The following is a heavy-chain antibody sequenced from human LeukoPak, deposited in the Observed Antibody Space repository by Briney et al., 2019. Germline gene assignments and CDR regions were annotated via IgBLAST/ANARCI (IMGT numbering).Heavy chain of an antibody. CDR1: GFTFSSYG. J-gene: IGHJ5*02. CDR3: AKDSAYQLLLYNWFDP. D-gene: IGHD2-2*01. V-gene: IGHV3-30*02. Sequence: GGSLRLSCAASGFTFSSYGMHWVRQAPGKGLEWVAFIRYDGSNKYYADSVKGRFTISRDNSKNTLYLQMNSLRAENTAVYYCAKDSAYQLLLYNWFDPWGQGTLVTVSS. CDR2: IRYDGSNK.